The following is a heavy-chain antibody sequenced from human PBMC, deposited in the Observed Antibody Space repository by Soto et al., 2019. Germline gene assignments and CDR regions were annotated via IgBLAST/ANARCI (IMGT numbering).Heavy chain of an antibody. CDR2: IGTAGDP. J-gene: IGHJ6*02. V-gene: IGHV3-13*05. CDR1: GFTFSSYD. Sequence: GGSLRLSCAASGFTFSSYDMPWVRQATGKGLEWVSAIGTAGDPYYPGSVKGRFTISRENAKNSLYLKVNSLRAGDTAVFYCASNGGGDPSYYCKHVWGQGTMVTVSS. D-gene: IGHD3-10*01. CDR3: ASNGGGDPSYYCKHV.